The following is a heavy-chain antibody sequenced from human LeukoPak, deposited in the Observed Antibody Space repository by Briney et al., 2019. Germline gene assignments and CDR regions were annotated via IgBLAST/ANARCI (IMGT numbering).Heavy chain of an antibody. V-gene: IGHV4-31*03. D-gene: IGHD2-2*02. CDR2: IYYSGST. Sequence: PSETLSLTCTVSGGSISSGGYYWSWIRQHPGKGLEWSGYIYYSGSTDYNPSLKSRVTISVDTYKNQFSLKLSSVTAADTAVYYCARGRGYCSSTSCYTMGVYYYYYMDVWGKGTTVTVSS. J-gene: IGHJ6*03. CDR3: ARGRGYCSSTSCYTMGVYYYYYMDV. CDR1: GGSISSGGYY.